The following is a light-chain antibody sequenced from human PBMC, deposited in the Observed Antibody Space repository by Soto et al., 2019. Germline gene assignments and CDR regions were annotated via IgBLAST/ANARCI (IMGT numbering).Light chain of an antibody. CDR2: DVS. J-gene: IGLJ1*01. CDR1: GSDVGAYKH. Sequence: QSVLTQPASVSGSPGQSVTISCTGTGSDVGAYKHVSWYQQLPGKAPKLMIYDVSNRPSGVSNRFSGSKSANTASLTISGLQTEDEADYYCSSYTTSIPYVFGTGTKVTVL. CDR3: SSYTTSIPYV. V-gene: IGLV2-14*03.